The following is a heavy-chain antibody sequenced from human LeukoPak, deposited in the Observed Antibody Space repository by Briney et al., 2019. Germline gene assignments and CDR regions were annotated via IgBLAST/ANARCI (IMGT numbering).Heavy chain of an antibody. D-gene: IGHD2-8*01. CDR2: INSDGRII. CDR3: ARYLYAFALDV. J-gene: IGHJ6*03. V-gene: IGHV3-74*01. CDR1: GFAFSGNW. Sequence: GGSLRLSCADSGFAFSGNWMSWVRQVPGKGLVWVSHINSDGRIIRYADSVKGRFTISRGKANNTLYLQMNSLRAEDTGVYYCARYLYAFALDVWGKGTTVTVS.